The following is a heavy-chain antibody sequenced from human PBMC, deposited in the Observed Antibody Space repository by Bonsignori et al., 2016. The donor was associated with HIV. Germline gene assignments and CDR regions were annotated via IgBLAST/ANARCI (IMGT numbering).Heavy chain of an antibody. V-gene: IGHV3-11*01. CDR2: ISSSGSTI. Sequence: RQAPGKGLEWVSYISSSGSTIYYADSVKGRFTISRDNAKNSLYLQMNSLRAEDTAVYYCARNGDGSGNFDYWGQGTLVTVSS. CDR3: ARNGDGSGNFDY. D-gene: IGHD3-10*01. J-gene: IGHJ4*02.